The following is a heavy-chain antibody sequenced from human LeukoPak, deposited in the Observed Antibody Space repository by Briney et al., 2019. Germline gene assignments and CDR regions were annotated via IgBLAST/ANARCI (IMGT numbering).Heavy chain of an antibody. CDR2: IRYDGSNK. D-gene: IGHD5-24*01. V-gene: IGHV3-30*02. CDR1: GFTFSNYG. CDR3: ARETPRRGETRDGYR. Sequence: GGSLRLSCAASGFTFSNYGMPWVRQTPGKGLEWVAFIRYDGSNKYYADSVKGRFTISRDNSKNTLYLQMNSLRAEDAAVYYCARETPRRGETRDGYRWGQGTLVTVSS. J-gene: IGHJ4*02.